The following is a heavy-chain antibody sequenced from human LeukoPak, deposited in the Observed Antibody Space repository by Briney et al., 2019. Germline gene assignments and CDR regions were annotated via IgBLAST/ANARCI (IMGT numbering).Heavy chain of an antibody. CDR3: ARPTETYYDILIGDSYGMDV. D-gene: IGHD3-9*01. J-gene: IGHJ6*02. CDR2: IIPIFGIA. CDR1: GGTFSSYA. Sequence: SVKVSCKASGGTFSSYAISWVRQAPGQGLEWMGRIIPIFGIANYAQKFQGRVTITADKSTSTAYMELSSLRSEDTAVYYCARPTETYYDILIGDSYGMDVWGQGTTVTVSS. V-gene: IGHV1-69*04.